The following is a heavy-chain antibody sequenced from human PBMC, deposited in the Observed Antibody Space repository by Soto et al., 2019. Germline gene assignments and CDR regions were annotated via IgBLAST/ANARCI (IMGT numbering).Heavy chain of an antibody. CDR2: INHSGST. V-gene: IGHV4-34*01. J-gene: IGHJ4*02. CDR1: GGSFSGYY. D-gene: IGHD3-3*01. Sequence: SETLSLTCAVYGGSFSGYYWSWIRQPPGKGLEWIGEINHSGSTNYNPSLKSRVTISVDTSKNQFSLKLSSVTAADTAVYYCARRPYYDFWSGYYTGLKYYFDYWGQGTLVTVSS. CDR3: ARRPYYDFWSGYYTGLKYYFDY.